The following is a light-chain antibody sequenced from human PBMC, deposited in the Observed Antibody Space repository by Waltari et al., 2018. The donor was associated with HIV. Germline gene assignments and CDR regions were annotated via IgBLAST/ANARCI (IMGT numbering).Light chain of an antibody. CDR2: WAS. V-gene: IGKV4-1*01. J-gene: IGKJ5*01. Sequence: DIVMTQSPDSLAVSLGERATINCKSSQSVLYSSNNKNNLAWYQQKPGQPPKLLIYWASTRESGVPDRVSGSGSGTDFTLTISSLQAEDVAVYYCQQYYSTPLTFGQGTRLEIK. CDR1: QSVLYSSNNKNN. CDR3: QQYYSTPLT.